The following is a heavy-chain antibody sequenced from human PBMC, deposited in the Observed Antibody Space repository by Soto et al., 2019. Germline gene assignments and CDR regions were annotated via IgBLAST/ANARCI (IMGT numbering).Heavy chain of an antibody. J-gene: IGHJ4*02. CDR1: GFTFDDYA. V-gene: IGHV3-9*01. CDR3: AKDITPGGSDPPGATFDY. Sequence: PGGSLRLSCAASGFTFDDYAMHWVRQAPGKGLEWVSGISWSSGSIGYADSVKGRFTISRDNAKNSLYLQMNSLRAEDTALYYCAKDITPGGSDPPGATFDYWGQGTLVTVSS. D-gene: IGHD1-26*01. CDR2: ISWSSGSI.